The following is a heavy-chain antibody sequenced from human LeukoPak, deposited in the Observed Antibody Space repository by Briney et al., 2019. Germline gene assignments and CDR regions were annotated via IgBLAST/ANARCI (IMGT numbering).Heavy chain of an antibody. D-gene: IGHD3-10*01. V-gene: IGHV4-59*12. CDR1: GGSISSYY. CDR3: ARDYYGSGSYYQFGY. CDR2: IYYSGST. J-gene: IGHJ4*02. Sequence: SETLSLTCTVSGGSISSYYWSWIRQPPGKGLEWIGYIYYSGSTNYNPSLKSRVTISVDTSKNQFSLKLSSVTAADTAVYYCARDYYGSGSYYQFGYWGQGTLVTVSS.